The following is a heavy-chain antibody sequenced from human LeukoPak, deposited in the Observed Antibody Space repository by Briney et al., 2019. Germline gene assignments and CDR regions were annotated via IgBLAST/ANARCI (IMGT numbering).Heavy chain of an antibody. CDR3: ARAPREWLLGYYFDY. D-gene: IGHD3-3*01. Sequence: PGGSLRLSCAASGFTFSSYSMNWVRQAPGKGLEWVSSISSSSSYIYYADSVKGRFAISRDNAKNSLYQQMNSLGAEDTAVYYCARAPREWLLGYYFDYWGQGTLVTVSS. J-gene: IGHJ4*02. CDR1: GFTFSSYS. V-gene: IGHV3-21*01. CDR2: ISSSSSYI.